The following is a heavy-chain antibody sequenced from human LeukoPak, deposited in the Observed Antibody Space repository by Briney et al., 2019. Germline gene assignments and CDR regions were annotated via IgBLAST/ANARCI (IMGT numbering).Heavy chain of an antibody. CDR3: ARAVDSSAFSSFQH. D-gene: IGHD3-22*01. Sequence: GSLRLSCAASGFTFSDYYMSWIRQAPGKGLEWVSYISSSGSTIYYADSVKGRFTISRDNAKNSLYLQMNSLRAEDTAVYYCARAVDSSAFSSFQHWGQGTLVTVSS. CDR2: ISSSGSTI. CDR1: GFTFSDYY. J-gene: IGHJ1*01. V-gene: IGHV3-11*04.